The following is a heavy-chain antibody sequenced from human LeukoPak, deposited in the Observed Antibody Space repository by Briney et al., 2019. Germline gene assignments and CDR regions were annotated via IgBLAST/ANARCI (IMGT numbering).Heavy chain of an antibody. J-gene: IGHJ4*02. CDR1: GYTLTELS. D-gene: IGHD6-13*01. V-gene: IGHV1-24*01. CDR3: ATAGKYSSSWGYYFDY. Sequence: ASVTVSCKVSGYTLTELSMHWGRQAPGKGLEWMGGFDPEDGETIYAQKFQGRVTMTEDTSTDTAYMELSSLRSEDTAVYYCATAGKYSSSWGYYFDYWGQGTLVTVSS. CDR2: FDPEDGET.